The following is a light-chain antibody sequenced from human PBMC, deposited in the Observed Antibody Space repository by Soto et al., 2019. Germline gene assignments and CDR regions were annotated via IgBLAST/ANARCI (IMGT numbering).Light chain of an antibody. Sequence: EIVLTQSPGTLSLSPGERVTLSCRASQSVPSNFLAWYQQKPGQAPMLLIYDASRRATGIPDRFSGSGSGTDFTLTISRLEPEDFAVYYCQQYLSSWTFGHGTKVEIK. V-gene: IGKV3-20*01. J-gene: IGKJ1*01. CDR3: QQYLSSWT. CDR1: QSVPSNF. CDR2: DAS.